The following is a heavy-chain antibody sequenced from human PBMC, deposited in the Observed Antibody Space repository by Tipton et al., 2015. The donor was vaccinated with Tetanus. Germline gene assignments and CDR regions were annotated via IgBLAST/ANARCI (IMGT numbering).Heavy chain of an antibody. D-gene: IGHD6-13*01. CDR1: GDSVSSNTMA. Sequence: GLVKPSQTLSLTCAISGDSVSSNTMAWNWIRQSPSRGLEWLGRTYYRSKWFNDYAVSLRGRITVNADTSRNQFSLQLNSVIPEDTAVYYCARGWGSSWYYFDYWGQGILVTVSS. CDR2: TYYRSKWFN. J-gene: IGHJ4*02. CDR3: ARGWGSSWYYFDY. V-gene: IGHV6-1*01.